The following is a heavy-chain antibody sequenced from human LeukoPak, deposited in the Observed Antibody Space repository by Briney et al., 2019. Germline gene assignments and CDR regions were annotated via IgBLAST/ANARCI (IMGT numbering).Heavy chain of an antibody. V-gene: IGHV1-18*01. J-gene: IGHJ6*02. Sequence: ALVKVSCKASGYTFTSYGISWVRQAPGQGLEWMGWISAYNGNTNYAQKLQGRVTMTTDTSTSTAYMELRSLRSDDTAVYYCAREGGSDVVVVPAGTYYYYYGMDVWGQGTTVTVSS. CDR1: GYTFTSYG. CDR3: AREGGSDVVVVPAGTYYYYYGMDV. D-gene: IGHD2-2*01. CDR2: ISAYNGNT.